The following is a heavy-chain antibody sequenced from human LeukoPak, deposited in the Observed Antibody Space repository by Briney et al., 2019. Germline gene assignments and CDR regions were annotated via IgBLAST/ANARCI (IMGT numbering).Heavy chain of an antibody. CDR3: AAYDSSGYSFDY. CDR1: GFTFSSYW. D-gene: IGHD3-22*01. Sequence: PGGSLRLSCAASGFTFSSYWMHWVRQAPGKGLGWVSRINSDGSSTTYADSVKGRFTMSRDNAKNTLYLQMNSLRAEDTAVYYCAAYDSSGYSFDYWGQGILVTVSS. J-gene: IGHJ4*02. CDR2: INSDGSST. V-gene: IGHV3-74*01.